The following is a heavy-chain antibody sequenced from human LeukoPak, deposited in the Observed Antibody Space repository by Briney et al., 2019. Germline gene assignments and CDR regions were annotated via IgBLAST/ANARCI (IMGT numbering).Heavy chain of an antibody. CDR2: MNPNSGNT. J-gene: IGHJ4*02. CDR1: GYTFTSYD. CDR3: AKNGDKWIQLWGPIAHFGY. D-gene: IGHD5-18*01. V-gene: IGHV1-8*03. Sequence: ASVKVSCKASGYTFTSYDINWVRQATGQGLEWMGWMNPNSGNTGYAQKFQGRVTITRNTSISTAYMELSSLRSEDTAVYYCAKNGDKWIQLWGPIAHFGYWGQGTLVTVSS.